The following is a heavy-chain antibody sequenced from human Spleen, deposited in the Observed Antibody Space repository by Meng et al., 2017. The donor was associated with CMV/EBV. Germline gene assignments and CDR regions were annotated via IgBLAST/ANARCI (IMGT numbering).Heavy chain of an antibody. J-gene: IGHJ6*02. Sequence: HPPGAGQRLVKASEALRLTYTFSGCSISSYHWSCIRQPAGNGWKWIGRIYTSGSTNYNPSLKSRVTMSVDTSKNQFSLQLSSVTAADTAVYYCAIDPISMVRGVITYGMDVWGQGTTVTVSS. CDR1: GCSISSYH. V-gene: IGHV4-4*07. CDR2: IYTSGST. D-gene: IGHD3-10*01. CDR3: AIDPISMVRGVITYGMDV.